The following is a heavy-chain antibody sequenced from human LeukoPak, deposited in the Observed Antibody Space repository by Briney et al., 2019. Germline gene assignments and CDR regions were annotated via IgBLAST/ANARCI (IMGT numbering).Heavy chain of an antibody. CDR3: ARRLDYGDYSPYDY. CDR2: FDPEDGET. V-gene: IGHV1-24*01. J-gene: IGHJ4*02. Sequence: GASVKVSCKVSGYTLTELSMHWVRQAPGKGLEWMGGFDPEDGETIYAQKFQGRVTMTEDTSTDTAYMELSSLRSEDTAVYYCARRLDYGDYSPYDYWGQGTLVTVSS. D-gene: IGHD4-17*01. CDR1: GYTLTELS.